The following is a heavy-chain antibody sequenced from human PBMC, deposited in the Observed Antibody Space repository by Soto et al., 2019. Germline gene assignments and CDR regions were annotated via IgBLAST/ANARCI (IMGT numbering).Heavy chain of an antibody. Sequence: GGSPRLSCAASGFTFSSYSMNWVRQAPGKGLEWVSYISSSSSTIYYADSVKGRFTISRDNAKNSLYLQMNSLRAEDTAVYYCAGGYCSSTSCYAPTFPFDYWGQGTLVTVSS. CDR3: AGGYCSSTSCYAPTFPFDY. CDR2: ISSSSSTI. J-gene: IGHJ4*02. V-gene: IGHV3-48*01. CDR1: GFTFSSYS. D-gene: IGHD2-2*01.